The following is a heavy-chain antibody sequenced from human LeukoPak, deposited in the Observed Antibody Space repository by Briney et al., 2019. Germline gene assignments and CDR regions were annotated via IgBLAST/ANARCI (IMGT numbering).Heavy chain of an antibody. Sequence: GGSLRLSCAASGFTFSSYSMNWVRQAPGKGLEWVSYISSSSSTIYYADSVEGRLTISRDNSKNTVYLEMNSLRDDDTAVYYCAKAYGGNSGAFDLWGQGTMVTVSS. V-gene: IGHV3-48*02. CDR3: AKAYGGNSGAFDL. D-gene: IGHD4-23*01. CDR1: GFTFSSYS. CDR2: ISSSSSTI. J-gene: IGHJ3*01.